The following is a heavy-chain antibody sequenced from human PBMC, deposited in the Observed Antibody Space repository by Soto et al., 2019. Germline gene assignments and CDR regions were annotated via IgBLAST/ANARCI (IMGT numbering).Heavy chain of an antibody. CDR2: ISASGRDI. D-gene: IGHD6-19*01. CDR1: GFTFRNFA. V-gene: IGHV3-23*01. Sequence: EVQLLESGGDLVQPGGSLRLSCAASGFTFRNFAMSWVRQAPGRGLEWVSGISASGRDIHYADSVKDRFTVSRDNSKNTLYLQMNSLRAEDTAIYYGAKGKTSGWYYFDYWGQGARVTVSS. CDR3: AKGKTSGWYYFDY. J-gene: IGHJ4*02.